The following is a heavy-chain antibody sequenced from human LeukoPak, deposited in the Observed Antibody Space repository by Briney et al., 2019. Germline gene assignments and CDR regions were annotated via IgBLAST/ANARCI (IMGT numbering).Heavy chain of an antibody. Sequence: PGGSLRLSCAASGFTFTSYAMSWVHQAPGKGLEWVSAISGSGGSTYHADSVKGRFTISRDNSRNTLYLQMNSLRAEDTAVYYCAKMGVVAARPGTFDYWGQGTLVTVSS. CDR1: GFTFTSYA. D-gene: IGHD6-6*01. J-gene: IGHJ4*02. CDR3: AKMGVVAARPGTFDY. CDR2: ISGSGGST. V-gene: IGHV3-23*01.